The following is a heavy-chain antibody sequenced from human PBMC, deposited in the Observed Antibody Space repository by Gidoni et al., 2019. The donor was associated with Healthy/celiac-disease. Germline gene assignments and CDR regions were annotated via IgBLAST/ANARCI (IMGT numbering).Heavy chain of an antibody. CDR2: IYYSGST. J-gene: IGHJ4*02. CDR3: ARRDCSSTSCSKAPFDY. D-gene: IGHD2-2*01. V-gene: IGHV4-39*01. CDR1: GGSISSSSYY. Sequence: QLQLQESGPGLVKPSETLSLTCTVSGGSISSSSYYWGWIRQPPGKGLEWIGSIYYSGSTYYNPSLKSRVTISVDTSKNQFSLKLSSVTAADTAVYYCARRDCSSTSCSKAPFDYWGQGTLVTVSS.